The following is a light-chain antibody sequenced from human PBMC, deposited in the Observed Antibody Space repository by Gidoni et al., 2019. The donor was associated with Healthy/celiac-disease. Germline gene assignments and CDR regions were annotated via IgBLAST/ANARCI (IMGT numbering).Light chain of an antibody. CDR2: NAS. J-gene: IGKJ1*01. CDR1: QSISSW. CDR3: QQYNSYLWT. Sequence: DIQMTQSPSPLSASVGDRVTITCRASQSISSWFAWYQQKPGKAPKRLIYNASSLESGVPSRVSGSGSGTEFTLTISSLQPDDFATYYCQQYNSYLWTFXQXTKVEIK. V-gene: IGKV1-5*03.